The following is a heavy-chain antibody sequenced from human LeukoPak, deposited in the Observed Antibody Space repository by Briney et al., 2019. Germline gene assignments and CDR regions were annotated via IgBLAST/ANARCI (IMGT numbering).Heavy chain of an antibody. V-gene: IGHV3-11*04. CDR2: ISSSGSTI. CDR3: ARDHKPYYFDY. CDR1: GFTFSDYY. Sequence: GGSLRLSCAASGFTFSDYYMSWIHQAPGKGLEWVSYISSSGSTIYYADSVKGRFTISRDNAKSSLYLQMNSLRAEDTAVYYCARDHKPYYFDYWGQGTLVTVSS. J-gene: IGHJ4*02.